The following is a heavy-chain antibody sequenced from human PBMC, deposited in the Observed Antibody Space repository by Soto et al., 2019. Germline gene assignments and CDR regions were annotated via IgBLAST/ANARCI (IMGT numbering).Heavy chain of an antibody. Sequence: GESLKISCAASRFTFSDYAMTWVRQAPGKGLEWVSSISGPGGSTYFADSVKGRFTISRDNSKNTLYLQMNSLGAEDTAIYYCARDSQGIYPKYYFDYWGRGTLVTVSS. CDR1: RFTFSDYA. CDR2: ISGPGGST. D-gene: IGHD3-22*01. V-gene: IGHV3-23*01. CDR3: ARDSQGIYPKYYFDY. J-gene: IGHJ4*02.